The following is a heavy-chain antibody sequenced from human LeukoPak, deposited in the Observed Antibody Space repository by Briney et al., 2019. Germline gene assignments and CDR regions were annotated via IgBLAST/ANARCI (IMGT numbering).Heavy chain of an antibody. J-gene: IGHJ4*02. CDR1: GYSISSGYY. Sequence: SETLSLTCTVSGYSISSGYYWGWIRQPPGKGLEWIGSIYHSGSTYYNPSLESRVTISVDTSKNQFSLKLSSVTAADTAVYYCTVLLWFGEGRGGFDYWGQGTLVTVSS. D-gene: IGHD3-10*01. V-gene: IGHV4-38-2*02. CDR3: TVLLWFGEGRGGFDY. CDR2: IYHSGST.